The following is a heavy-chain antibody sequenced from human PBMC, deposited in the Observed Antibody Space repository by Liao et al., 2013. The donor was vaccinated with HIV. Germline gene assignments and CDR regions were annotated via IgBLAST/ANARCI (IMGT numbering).Heavy chain of an antibody. CDR3: ARGSRLPYGWYFDL. V-gene: IGHV4-39*07. Sequence: QLQLQESGPGLVKPSETLSLTCTVSGGSIRSSSYYWGWIRQPPGKGLEWIGSMYYSGSTFYNPSLQSRVTISPDTSKNQFSLRLSSVTAADTAVYFCARGSRLPYGWYFDLWGRGTLATVSS. J-gene: IGHJ2*01. D-gene: IGHD4-11*01. CDR2: MYYSGST. CDR1: GGSIRSSSYY.